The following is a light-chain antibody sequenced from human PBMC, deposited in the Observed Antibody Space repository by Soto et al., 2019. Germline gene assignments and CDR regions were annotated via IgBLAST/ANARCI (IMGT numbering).Light chain of an antibody. V-gene: IGLV1-47*01. CDR3: AAWDDSLSGLV. Sequence: QSVLTQPPSVSGTPGQRVTISCSGSSSNIGSSYVYWYQQLPGTAPKLLIYRTNQRPSGVPERFSASKSGTSASLAISGLRSEDEADYYCAAWDDSLSGLVFGTGTKLTVL. CDR2: RTN. CDR1: SSNIGSSY. J-gene: IGLJ1*01.